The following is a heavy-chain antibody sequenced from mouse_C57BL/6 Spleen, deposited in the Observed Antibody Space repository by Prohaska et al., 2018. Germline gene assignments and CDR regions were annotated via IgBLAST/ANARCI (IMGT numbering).Heavy chain of an antibody. V-gene: IGHV14-3*01. CDR3: ARENWDPYWYFDV. D-gene: IGHD4-1*01. Sequence: EVQLQQSVAELVRPGASVKLSCTASGFNITNTYMHWVKQRPEQGLEWIGRIVPANGKTKYAPKFQGKATITADTSSNTAYLQLSSLTSEDTAIYYCARENWDPYWYFDVWGTGTTVTVSS. CDR2: IVPANGKT. J-gene: IGHJ1*03. CDR1: GFNITNTY.